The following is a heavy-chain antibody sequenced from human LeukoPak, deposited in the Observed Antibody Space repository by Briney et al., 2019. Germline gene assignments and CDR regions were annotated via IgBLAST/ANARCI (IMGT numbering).Heavy chain of an antibody. J-gene: IGHJ3*02. Sequence: GGSLRLSCEGSAFIFSGHWMNWVRQTPGKGLEWVASIKEDGSERQYVDSVKGRFSISRDNTKGSLFLQLNSLRAEDTAVYYCAKDQGPGGYYDSSGYYSADAFDIWGQGTMVTVSS. V-gene: IGHV3-7*03. D-gene: IGHD3-22*01. CDR3: AKDQGPGGYYDSSGYYSADAFDI. CDR2: IKEDGSER. CDR1: AFIFSGHW.